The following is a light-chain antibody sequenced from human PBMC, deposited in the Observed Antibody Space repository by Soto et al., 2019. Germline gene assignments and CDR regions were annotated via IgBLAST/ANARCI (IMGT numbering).Light chain of an antibody. CDR1: QNIRTY. CDR3: QQSYSTLYT. J-gene: IGKJ2*01. CDR2: AAT. Sequence: DIQLTQSPSSPSASVGDRVNITCRASQNIRTYLNWYQQKPGKAPTLLIYAATTLQSGVPSTFSGSASGTDFSLTISSLQPGDVATYYCQQSYSTLYTFGQGTKVDIK. V-gene: IGKV1-39*01.